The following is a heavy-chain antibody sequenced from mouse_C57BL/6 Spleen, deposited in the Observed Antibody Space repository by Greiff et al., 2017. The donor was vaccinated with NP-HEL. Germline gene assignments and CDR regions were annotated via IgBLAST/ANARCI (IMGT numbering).Heavy chain of an antibody. D-gene: IGHD1-1*01. CDR2: IYPGDGDT. CDR3: ARGGANGDWYFDV. Sequence: QVQLQQSGAELVKPGASVKISCKASGYAFSSYWMNWVKQRPGKGLEWIGQIYPGDGDTNYNGKFKGKATLTADKSSSTAYMQLSSLTSEDSAVYFCARGGANGDWYFDVWGTGTTVTVSS. V-gene: IGHV1-80*01. J-gene: IGHJ1*03. CDR1: GYAFSSYW.